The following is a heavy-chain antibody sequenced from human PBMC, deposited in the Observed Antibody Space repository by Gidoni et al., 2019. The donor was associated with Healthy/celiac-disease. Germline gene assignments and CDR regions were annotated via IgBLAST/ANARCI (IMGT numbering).Heavy chain of an antibody. Sequence: EVQLVESGGGLVQPGRSLRLSCAAPRFTFDDYAMHWVRQAPGKGLEWVSGIRWNSGSIGYADSVKGRFTISRDNAKNSLYLQMNSLRAEDTALYYCANTLGYCSGGSCYGMDVWGQGTTVTVSS. J-gene: IGHJ6*02. CDR2: IRWNSGSI. D-gene: IGHD2-15*01. CDR1: RFTFDDYA. CDR3: ANTLGYCSGGSCYGMDV. V-gene: IGHV3-9*01.